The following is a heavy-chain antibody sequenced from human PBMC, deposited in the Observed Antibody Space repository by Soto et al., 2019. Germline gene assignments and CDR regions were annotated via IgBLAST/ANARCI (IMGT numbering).Heavy chain of an antibody. CDR3: AKDFGHYDILSGYPTFGY. CDR2: VSRSGDNT. D-gene: IGHD3-9*01. Sequence: EVQLLESGGGLVQPGGSLRLSCAASGFTFSSFAMSWVRQAPGEGLEWVSAVSRSGDNTYYADSVKGRFAISRDNSKNSLYLQMNSLRAEDTVVYYCAKDFGHYDILSGYPTFGYWGQGTLVTVSS. V-gene: IGHV3-23*01. CDR1: GFTFSSFA. J-gene: IGHJ4*02.